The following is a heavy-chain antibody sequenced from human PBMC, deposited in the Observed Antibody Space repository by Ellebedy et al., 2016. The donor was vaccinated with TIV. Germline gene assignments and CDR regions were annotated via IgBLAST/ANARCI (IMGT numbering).Heavy chain of an antibody. D-gene: IGHD5-12*01. CDR2: ITSSGSTV. CDR3: AITSRGYSIW. J-gene: IGHJ4*02. V-gene: IGHV3-48*03. CDR1: GFTFSTSE. Sequence: GGSRRLSCAASGFTFSTSEMVWVRQPPGRGLEWISYITSSGSTVYYSDSVRGRFTISRDNSKNSLYLQMNSLRAEDTAVYYCAITSRGYSIWWGQGTLVVVSS.